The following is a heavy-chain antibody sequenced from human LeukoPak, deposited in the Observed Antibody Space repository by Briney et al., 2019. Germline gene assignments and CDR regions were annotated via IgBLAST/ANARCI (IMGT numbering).Heavy chain of an antibody. CDR1: GFTLSTYT. Sequence: GGSLRLSCAASGFTLSTYTMVWVRQAPGKGLEWVSSISSSSSYIFNADSVKGRFSISRDNAKNSLYLQMNSLRAEDTAVYYCARIQPTYYYDSSGYYHYFDYWGQGTLVTVSS. D-gene: IGHD3-22*01. J-gene: IGHJ4*02. CDR2: ISSSSSYI. V-gene: IGHV3-21*01. CDR3: ARIQPTYYYDSSGYYHYFDY.